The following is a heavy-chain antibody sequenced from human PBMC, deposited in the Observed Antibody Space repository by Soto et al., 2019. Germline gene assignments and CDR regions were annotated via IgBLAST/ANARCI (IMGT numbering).Heavy chain of an antibody. J-gene: IGHJ4*02. Sequence: GGSLRLSCAASGFTFSSYAMSWVRQAPGKGPEWVSAISGSGGSTYYADSVKGRFTISRDNYNNTLYLQMSSLRAEDTAVYYCAKGVYGYYTWGQGTLVTCSS. D-gene: IGHD4-17*01. CDR3: AKGVYGYYT. CDR1: GFTFSSYA. V-gene: IGHV3-23*01. CDR2: ISGSGGST.